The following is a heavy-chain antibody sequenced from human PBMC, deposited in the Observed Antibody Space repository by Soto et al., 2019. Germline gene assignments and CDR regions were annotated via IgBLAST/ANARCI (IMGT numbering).Heavy chain of an antibody. J-gene: IGHJ4*02. CDR2: INHSGST. V-gene: IGHV4-34*01. Sequence: PSETLSLTCAVYGGSFSGYYWSWIRQPPGKGLEWIGEINHSGSTNYNPSLKSRVTISVDTSKNQFSLKLSSVTAADTAVYYCARASGWYIFDYWXQGTLVTVSS. D-gene: IGHD6-19*01. CDR3: ARASGWYIFDY. CDR1: GGSFSGYY.